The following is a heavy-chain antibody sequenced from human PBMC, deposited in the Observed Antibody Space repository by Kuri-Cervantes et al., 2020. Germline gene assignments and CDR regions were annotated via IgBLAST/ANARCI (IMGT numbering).Heavy chain of an antibody. CDR3: ARAPFMTNWFDP. CDR2: INHSGST. D-gene: IGHD2-21*02. J-gene: IGHJ5*02. CDR1: GGSFSGYY. Sequence: SQTLSLTCAVYGGSFSGYYWSWIRQPPGKGLEWIGDINHSGSTNYHPSLKSRVTIAVDTSKTQFSLKLSSVTAADTAVYYCARAPFMTNWFDPWGQGTLVTVSS. V-gene: IGHV4-34*01.